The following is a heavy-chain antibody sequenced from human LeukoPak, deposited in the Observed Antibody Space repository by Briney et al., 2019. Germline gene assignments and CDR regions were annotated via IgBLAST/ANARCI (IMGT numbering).Heavy chain of an antibody. D-gene: IGHD6-13*01. CDR1: GFTFNSYA. CDR2: ISYDGTNK. V-gene: IGHV3-30-3*01. Sequence: GRSLRLSCAASGFTFNSYAMHWVRQAPGKGLEWVAVISYDGTNKYYADSVKGRFTISRDNSKNTLYLQMNSLRAEDTAVFYCARALSPAAGGRAFGHWGQGTLVTVSS. J-gene: IGHJ4*02. CDR3: ARALSPAAGGRAFGH.